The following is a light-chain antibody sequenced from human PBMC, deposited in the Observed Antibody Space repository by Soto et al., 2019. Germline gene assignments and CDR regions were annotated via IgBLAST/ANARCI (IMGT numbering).Light chain of an antibody. CDR3: LQDYKYPRT. CDR1: QGIRDE. Sequence: AIPMTQSPSSLSASVGDRVNITCRASQGIRDELGWYQQKPGKAPKLLIYGASSLQSGVPSRFSGSGSGTDFTLTISSLQPEDFATYYCLQDYKYPRTFGQGTKVEIK. J-gene: IGKJ1*01. V-gene: IGKV1-6*02. CDR2: GAS.